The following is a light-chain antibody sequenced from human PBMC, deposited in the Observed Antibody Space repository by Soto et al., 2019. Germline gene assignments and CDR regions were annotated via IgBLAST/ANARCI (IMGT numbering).Light chain of an antibody. Sequence: EIVMTQSPATLSVSPGERATLSCRASQSVSSNLAWYQQKPGQAPRLLIYGASTRATGIPARFSGSGSGTEFPLPLSSLQSEDFALYYCQQYNNWPWTFGQGTKVEIK. V-gene: IGKV3-15*01. J-gene: IGKJ1*01. CDR1: QSVSSN. CDR2: GAS. CDR3: QQYNNWPWT.